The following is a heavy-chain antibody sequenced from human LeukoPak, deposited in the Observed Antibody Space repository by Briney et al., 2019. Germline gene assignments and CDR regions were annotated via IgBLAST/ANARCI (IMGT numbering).Heavy chain of an antibody. Sequence: SETLSLTCAVSGGSISSSNWWSWVRQPPGKGLEWIGEIYHSGSTNYNPSLKSRVTISVDTSKNQFSLKLSSVTAADTAVYYCARARAIGVHHWFDPWGQGTLVTVSS. CDR2: IYHSGST. CDR1: GGSISSSNW. J-gene: IGHJ5*02. CDR3: ARARAIGVHHWFDP. D-gene: IGHD2-2*02. V-gene: IGHV4-4*02.